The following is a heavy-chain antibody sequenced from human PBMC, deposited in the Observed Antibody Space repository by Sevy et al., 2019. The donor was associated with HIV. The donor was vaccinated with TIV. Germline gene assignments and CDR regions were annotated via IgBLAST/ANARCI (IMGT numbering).Heavy chain of an antibody. CDR1: GGSISRGSYY. CDR3: ERGLAGFSPNWFDP. V-gene: IGHV4-61*02. Sequence: SETLSLTCIVSGGSISRGSYYWTWIRQPAGKGLEWIGRIYSSGSTDYNPSLKSRVTMSVDTSKNQFSLKLSSVTAADPAVYYCERGLAGFSPNWFDPWGQGILVTVSS. D-gene: IGHD6-19*01. J-gene: IGHJ5*02. CDR2: IYSSGST.